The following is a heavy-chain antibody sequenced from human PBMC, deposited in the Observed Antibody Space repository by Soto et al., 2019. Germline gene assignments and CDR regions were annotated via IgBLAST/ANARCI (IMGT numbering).Heavy chain of an antibody. CDR3: AKDRPDGYNSYTFDI. D-gene: IGHD5-12*01. Sequence: PGGSLRLSCAASGFTFNNYAMSWVRQAPGKGLEWVSLISGSGDSTYYADSVKGRFTISRDNSKNTLYLQLNSLRAEDTAVYYCAKDRPDGYNSYTFDIWGQGTMVTVSS. V-gene: IGHV3-23*01. CDR1: GFTFNNYA. CDR2: ISGSGDST. J-gene: IGHJ3*02.